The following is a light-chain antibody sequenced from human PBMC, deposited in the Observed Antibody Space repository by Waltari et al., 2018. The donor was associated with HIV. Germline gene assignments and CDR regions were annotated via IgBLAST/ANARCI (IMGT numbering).Light chain of an antibody. V-gene: IGLV1-40*01. J-gene: IGLJ3*02. CDR3: QSYDSSLSVPWV. Sequence: QSVLTQPPSVSGAPGQRVTISCTGSSSNIGAGYDVHWYQQLPGTAPKLLIYGNSNRPSGVPDRFSGSESGTSASLASTGLQAEDEADYYCQSYDSSLSVPWVFGGGTKLTVL. CDR2: GNS. CDR1: SSNIGAGYD.